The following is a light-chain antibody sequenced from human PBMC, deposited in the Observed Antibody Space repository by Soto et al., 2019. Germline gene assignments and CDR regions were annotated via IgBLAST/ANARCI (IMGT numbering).Light chain of an antibody. Sequence: EIVLTQSPATLSLSPGERATLSCRASQSVSSYLAWSQQKPGQAPRLLIYDASNRATGVHARFSGSGSGTDFTLTISSLEPEDFAVYYCHQRSNWPFTFGPGTNVDVK. J-gene: IGKJ3*01. CDR1: QSVSSY. CDR3: HQRSNWPFT. V-gene: IGKV3-11*01. CDR2: DAS.